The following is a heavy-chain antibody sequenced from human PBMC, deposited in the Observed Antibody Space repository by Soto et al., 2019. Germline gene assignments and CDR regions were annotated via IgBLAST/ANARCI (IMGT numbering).Heavy chain of an antibody. CDR2: IYYSGST. Sequence: QVQLQESGPGLVKPSETLSLTCTVSGGSVSSGSYYWSWLRQPPGKGLEWIGYIYYSGSTNHNPSLKSRVTISLDTSKNHFSLKLSSVTAADTAVYYCARDLSLDVWGQGTTVTVSS. CDR3: ARDLSLDV. CDR1: GGSVSSGSYY. V-gene: IGHV4-61*01. J-gene: IGHJ6*02.